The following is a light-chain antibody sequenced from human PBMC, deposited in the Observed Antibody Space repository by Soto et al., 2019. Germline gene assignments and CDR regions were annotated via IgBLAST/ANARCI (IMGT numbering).Light chain of an antibody. Sequence: DIVMTQSPATLSVSPGDRATLSCRASESVTSSLAWYQQKPGQPPRLLIYAASTRATDVPARFSGGGSETEFTLTISSLQSEDFAVYFCQQYNIRPLWTFGQGTKVEIK. CDR1: ESVTSS. CDR2: AAS. CDR3: QQYNIRPLWT. J-gene: IGKJ1*01. V-gene: IGKV3-15*01.